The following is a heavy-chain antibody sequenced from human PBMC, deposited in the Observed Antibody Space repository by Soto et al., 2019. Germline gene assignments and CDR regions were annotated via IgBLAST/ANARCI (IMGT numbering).Heavy chain of an antibody. D-gene: IGHD3-3*01. CDR2: ISSSSSYI. V-gene: IGHV3-21*01. J-gene: IGHJ4*02. Sequence: PGGSLRLSCAASGFTFSSYSMNWVRQAPGKGLEWVSSISSSSSYIYYADSVKGRFTISRDNAKNSLYLQMNSLRAEDTAVYYCARGIFGVVTPDEKDYWGQGTLVTVSS. CDR1: GFTFSSYS. CDR3: ARGIFGVVTPDEKDY.